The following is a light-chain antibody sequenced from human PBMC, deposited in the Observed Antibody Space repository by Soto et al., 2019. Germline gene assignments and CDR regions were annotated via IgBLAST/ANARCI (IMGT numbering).Light chain of an antibody. V-gene: IGKV1-5*03. CDR3: LSGVT. CDR1: QSISSW. Sequence: DIPMTQSPSTLSASVGDRVTITCRASQSISSWLAWYQQKPGKAPKLLIYQASSLQSGVPSRFSGSGSGTEFTLTISSLQPDDFATYCCLSGVTFGGGTKVEIK. CDR2: QAS. J-gene: IGKJ4*01.